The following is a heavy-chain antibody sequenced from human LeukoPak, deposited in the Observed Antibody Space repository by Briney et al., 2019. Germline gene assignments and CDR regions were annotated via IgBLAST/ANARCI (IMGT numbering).Heavy chain of an antibody. CDR2: INHSGST. V-gene: IGHV4-34*01. Sequence: SETLSLTCAVYGGSFSGYYWSWIRQPPGKGLEWIGEINHSGSTNYNPSLKSRVTISVDTSKNQFSLKLSSVTAADTAVYYCARRYSSGWYSFLDYWGQGTLVTVSS. D-gene: IGHD6-19*01. CDR3: ARRYSSGWYSFLDY. J-gene: IGHJ4*02. CDR1: GGSFSGYY.